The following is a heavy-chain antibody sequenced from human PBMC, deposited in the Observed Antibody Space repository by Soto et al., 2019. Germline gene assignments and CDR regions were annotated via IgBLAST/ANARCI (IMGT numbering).Heavy chain of an antibody. Sequence: SLKCAWKGAGYAFSSDCSSWRRQTPGQGLEWMGWISPLLGNRNYAQKLQGRVTITEDTSTNTAYMELSSLTSQDTAIYYCAREEGYYNMGTFPVYYMDVSGNPTTVTVPS. V-gene: IGHV1-18*01. CDR2: ISPLLGNR. CDR3: AREEGYYNMGTFPVYYMDV. J-gene: IGHJ6*03. CDR1: GYAFSSDC. D-gene: IGHD3-9*01.